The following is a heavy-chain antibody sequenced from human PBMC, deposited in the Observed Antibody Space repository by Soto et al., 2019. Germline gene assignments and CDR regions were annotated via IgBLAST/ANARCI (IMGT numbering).Heavy chain of an antibody. Sequence: ASVKVSCKVSGYTLTELSMHWVRQAPGKGLEWMGGFDPEDGETIYAQKFQGRVTMTEDTSTDTAYMELSSLRSEDTAVYYCATQGGNNGYYYYGMDVWGQGTTVTVSS. J-gene: IGHJ6*02. CDR3: ATQGGNNGYYYYGMDV. CDR1: GYTLTELS. D-gene: IGHD1-1*01. CDR2: FDPEDGET. V-gene: IGHV1-24*01.